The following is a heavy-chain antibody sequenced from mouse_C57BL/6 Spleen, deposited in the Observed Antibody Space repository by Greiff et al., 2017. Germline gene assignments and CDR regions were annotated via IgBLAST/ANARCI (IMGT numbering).Heavy chain of an antibody. Sequence: QVQLQQPGAELVMPGASVKLSCKASGFTFTSYWMHWVKQRPGQGLEWIGEIDPSDSYTNYNQKFKGKSTLTVDKSSSTAYMQLSSLTSEDSAVYYCARKGDGNYGVFDYWGQGTTLTVSS. D-gene: IGHD2-1*01. CDR2: IDPSDSYT. V-gene: IGHV1-69*01. J-gene: IGHJ2*01. CDR3: ARKGDGNYGVFDY. CDR1: GFTFTSYW.